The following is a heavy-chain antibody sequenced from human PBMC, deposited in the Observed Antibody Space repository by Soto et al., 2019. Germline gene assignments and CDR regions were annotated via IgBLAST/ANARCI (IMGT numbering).Heavy chain of an antibody. CDR1: GGSISSYY. Sequence: SETLCLTCTVSGGSISSYYWSWIRQPPGKGLEWIGYIYYSGSTNYNPSLKSRVTISVDTSKNQFSLKLSSVTAADTAVYYCARQVGGWAPWYFDYWGQGTLVTV. J-gene: IGHJ4*02. V-gene: IGHV4-59*08. CDR2: IYYSGST. CDR3: ARQVGGWAPWYFDY. D-gene: IGHD6-19*01.